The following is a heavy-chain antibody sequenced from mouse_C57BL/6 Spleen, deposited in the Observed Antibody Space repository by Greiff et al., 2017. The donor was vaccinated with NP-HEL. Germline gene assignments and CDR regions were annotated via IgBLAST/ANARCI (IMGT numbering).Heavy chain of an antibody. J-gene: IGHJ1*03. CDR1: GFTFSSYA. CDR2: ISDGGSYT. Sequence: EVQGVESGGGLVKPGGSLKLSCAASGFTFSSYAMSWVRQTPEKRLEWVATISDGGSYTYYPDNVKGRFTISRDNAKNNLYLQMSHLKSEDTAMYYCARGDYGSLHWYFDVCGTGTTVTVSS. CDR3: ARGDYGSLHWYFDV. D-gene: IGHD1-1*01. V-gene: IGHV5-4*01.